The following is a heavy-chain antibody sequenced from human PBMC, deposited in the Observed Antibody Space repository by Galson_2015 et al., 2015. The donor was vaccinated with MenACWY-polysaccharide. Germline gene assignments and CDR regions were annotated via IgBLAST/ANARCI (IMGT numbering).Heavy chain of an antibody. J-gene: IGHJ3*02. CDR3: ARESSRIVFHAFDI. CDR1: GFTFSSYS. CDR2: INSGSSIV. Sequence: SLRLSCAASGFTFSSYSMNWVRQAPGKGLEWISHINSGSSIVYGDSVKGRFTISRDNSKNTLYLEMNSLRAEDTAVYYCARESSRIVFHAFDIWGQGTMVTVSS. D-gene: IGHD6-19*01. V-gene: IGHV3-48*01.